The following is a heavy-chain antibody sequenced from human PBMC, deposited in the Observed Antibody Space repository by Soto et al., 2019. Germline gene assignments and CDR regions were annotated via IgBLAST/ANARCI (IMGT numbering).Heavy chain of an antibody. J-gene: IGHJ3*02. CDR2: TYYRSKWYN. D-gene: IGHD2-15*01. CDR3: ARGYCSGGSCYGDAFDI. CDR1: GVSVSSNSAA. V-gene: IGHV6-1*01. Sequence: SQTLSLTCAISGVSVSSNSAAWNWIRQSPSRGLEWLGRTYYRSKWYNDYAVSVKSRITINPDTSKNQFSLQLNSVTPEDTAVYYCARGYCSGGSCYGDAFDIWGQGTMVTVSS.